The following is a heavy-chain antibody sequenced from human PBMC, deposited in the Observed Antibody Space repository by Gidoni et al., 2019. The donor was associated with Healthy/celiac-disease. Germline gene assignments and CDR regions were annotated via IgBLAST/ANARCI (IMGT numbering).Heavy chain of an antibody. V-gene: IGHV3-30*18. CDR2: ISYDGSNK. Sequence: QVQLVESGGGVVQPGRSLRLSCAASGFTFSSYGLNWVRQAPGKGLGWVAVISYDGSNKYYAGSVKGRFTISRDNSKNTLYLQMNSLRAEDTAVYYCAKANPAEWIQLWSTGGFGYWGQGTLVTVSS. D-gene: IGHD5-18*01. J-gene: IGHJ4*02. CDR3: AKANPAEWIQLWSTGGFGY. CDR1: GFTFSSYG.